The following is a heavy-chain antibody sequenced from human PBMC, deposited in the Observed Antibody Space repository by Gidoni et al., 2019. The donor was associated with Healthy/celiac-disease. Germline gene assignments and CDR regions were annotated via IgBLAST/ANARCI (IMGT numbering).Heavy chain of an antibody. V-gene: IGHV4-39*01. CDR1: GGSISSSSYY. D-gene: IGHD1-26*01. CDR2: IYYSGST. J-gene: IGHJ4*02. Sequence: QLQLQESGPGLVKPSEPLSLTCTVSGGSISSSSYYWGWIRQPPGKGLAWIGSIYYSGSTYYNPSLKSRVTISVDTSKNQFSLKLSSVTAADTAVYYCARRYPYFDYWGQGTLVTVSS. CDR3: ARRYPYFDY.